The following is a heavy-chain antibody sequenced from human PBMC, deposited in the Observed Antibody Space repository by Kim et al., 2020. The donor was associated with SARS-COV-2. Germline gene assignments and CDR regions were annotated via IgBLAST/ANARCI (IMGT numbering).Heavy chain of an antibody. J-gene: IGHJ4*02. Sequence: SETLSLTCTVSGGSISSYYWSWIRQPPGKGLEWIGYIYYSGSTNYNPSLKSRVTISVDTSKNQFSLKLSSVTAADTAVYYCARQGVVVPAAMLLWGQGTLVTVSS. V-gene: IGHV4-59*13. D-gene: IGHD2-2*01. CDR3: ARQGVVVPAAMLL. CDR2: IYYSGST. CDR1: GGSISSYY.